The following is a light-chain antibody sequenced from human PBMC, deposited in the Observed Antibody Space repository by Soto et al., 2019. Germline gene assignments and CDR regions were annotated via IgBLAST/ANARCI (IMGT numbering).Light chain of an antibody. Sequence: EIVLTQSPGTLSLSPGERATLSFRASQSVSSSYLAWYQQKPGQAPRLLIYGASSRATGIPDRFSGSGSGTDFTLTISRLEPEDFAVYYCQQYGSSSITFGQGTKVDI. CDR3: QQYGSSSIT. V-gene: IGKV3-20*01. J-gene: IGKJ1*01. CDR1: QSVSSSY. CDR2: GAS.